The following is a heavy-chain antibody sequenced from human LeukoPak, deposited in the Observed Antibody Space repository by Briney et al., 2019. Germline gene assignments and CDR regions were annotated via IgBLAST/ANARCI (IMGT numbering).Heavy chain of an antibody. V-gene: IGHV4-59*01. CDR2: IYHSGST. J-gene: IGHJ3*02. Sequence: SETLSLTCTVSGGSISSYYWSWIRQPPGKGLEWIGYIYHSGSTNYNPSLKSRVTISVDTSKNQFSLKLSSVTAADTAVYYCARSGYREGADALDIWGLGTMVTVSS. CDR3: ARSGYREGADALDI. D-gene: IGHD5-18*01. CDR1: GGSISSYY.